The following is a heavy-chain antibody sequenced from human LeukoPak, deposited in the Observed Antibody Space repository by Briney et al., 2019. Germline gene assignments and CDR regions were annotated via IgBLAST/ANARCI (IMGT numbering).Heavy chain of an antibody. V-gene: IGHV3-23*01. CDR3: ASGYLDDFWSGHF. J-gene: IGHJ4*02. Sequence: PGGSLRLSCAASGFSFTSYAMSWVRQAPGKGLEWVSAISTGGGSTYYADSVKGRFTNSRDNSKNTLSLQLNSLRAEDSAVYYCASGYLDDFWSGHFWGQGTQVTVSS. CDR1: GFSFTSYA. CDR2: ISTGGGST. D-gene: IGHD3-3*01.